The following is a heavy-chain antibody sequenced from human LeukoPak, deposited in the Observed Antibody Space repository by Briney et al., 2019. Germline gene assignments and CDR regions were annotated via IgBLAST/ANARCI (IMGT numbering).Heavy chain of an antibody. CDR3: ARVRCSGGSCPYYYYYYYIDV. Sequence: KTSETLSLTCTVSGGSISSSSYYWAWIRQPPGKGLEWIGSIHYSGSTYYNPSLQSRVTISIDTSKNQFSLKLRFVTAADTAVYYCARVRCSGGSCPYYYYYYYIDVWGKGTTVTVSS. J-gene: IGHJ6*03. V-gene: IGHV4-39*07. D-gene: IGHD2-15*01. CDR1: GGSISSSSYY. CDR2: IHYSGST.